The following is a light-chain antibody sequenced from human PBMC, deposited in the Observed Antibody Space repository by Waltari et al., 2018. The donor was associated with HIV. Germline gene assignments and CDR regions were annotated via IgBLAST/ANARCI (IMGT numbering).Light chain of an antibody. J-gene: IGLJ2*01. Sequence: QSALTQPRSVSGSPGQSVTISCTGTSSDVGGYNYVFWYQQHPGKAPKLMIYDVSKRPSGVPDRFSGSKSGNTASLTISGLQAEDEADYYCCSYAGSYTPVFGGGTKLTVL. V-gene: IGLV2-11*01. CDR1: SSDVGGYNY. CDR3: CSYAGSYTPV. CDR2: DVS.